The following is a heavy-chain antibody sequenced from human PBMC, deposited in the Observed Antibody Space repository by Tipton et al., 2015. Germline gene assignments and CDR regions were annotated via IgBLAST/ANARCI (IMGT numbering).Heavy chain of an antibody. CDR3: ARDRNKYYDSSGYSGASDT. Sequence: QSGAEVKKPGSSVKVSCKASGGTFRRHAISWVRQAPGQGLEWMGGIIPIFDTPIYAQNFQGRVTITAEETTSTAYMQLRGLRSEDTAVYFCARDRNKYYDSSGYSGASDTWGQGTMVTVSS. J-gene: IGHJ3*02. V-gene: IGHV1-69*01. CDR1: GGTFRRHA. D-gene: IGHD3-22*01. CDR2: IIPIFDTP.